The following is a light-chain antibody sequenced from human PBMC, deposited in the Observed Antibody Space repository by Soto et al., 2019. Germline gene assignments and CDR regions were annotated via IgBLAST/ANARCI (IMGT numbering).Light chain of an antibody. V-gene: IGKV1-13*02. CDR2: DAP. CDR3: QQFNSYPT. Sequence: AIQLTQSPSSLSASVGDRVTITCRASQGISSALAWYQQKPGKDPKLLIYDAPRLESGVPSRFSGSGSGTDFTLTISSLQPEDFATYYCQQFNSYPTFGGGTKVEIQ. CDR1: QGISSA. J-gene: IGKJ4*01.